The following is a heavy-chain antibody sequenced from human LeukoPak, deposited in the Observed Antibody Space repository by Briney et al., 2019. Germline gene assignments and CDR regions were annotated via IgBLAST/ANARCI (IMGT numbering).Heavy chain of an antibody. CDR3: ARDLSRWGFSSGYFDY. CDR2: IYTSGST. D-gene: IGHD6-6*01. CDR1: GGSISSYY. J-gene: IGHJ4*02. V-gene: IGHV4-4*07. Sequence: SETLSLTCTVSGGSISSYYWSWIRQPAGKGLEWIGRIYTSGSTNYNPSLKSRVTMSVDTSKNQFSLKLSSVTAADTAVYYCARDLSRWGFSSGYFDYWCQGTLVTVSS.